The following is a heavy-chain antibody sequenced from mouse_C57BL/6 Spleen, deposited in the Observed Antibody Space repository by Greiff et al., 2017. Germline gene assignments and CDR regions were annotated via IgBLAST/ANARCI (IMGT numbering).Heavy chain of an antibody. CDR3: ARGGDYGNYEMAY. D-gene: IGHD2-1*01. CDR1: GYSITSGYY. J-gene: IGHJ3*01. CDR2: ISYDGSN. V-gene: IGHV3-6*01. Sequence: EVQLQESGPGLVKPSQSLSLTCSVTGYSITSGYYWNWIRQFPGNKLEWMGYISYDGSNNYNPSLKNRISITRDTSKNQFFLKLNSVTTEDTATYYCARGGDYGNYEMAYWGQGTLVTVSA.